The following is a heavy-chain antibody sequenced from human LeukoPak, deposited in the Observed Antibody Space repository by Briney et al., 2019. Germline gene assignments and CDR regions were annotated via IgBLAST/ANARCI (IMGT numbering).Heavy chain of an antibody. CDR3: ARDHSGWLDY. J-gene: IGHJ4*02. CDR2: ISYDGSNK. Sequence: GGSLRLSCAASGFTFSSYAMHWVRQAPGKGLEWVTVISYDGSNKYYADSVKGRFTISRDSSKNTLYLQMNSLRAEDTAVYYCARDHSGWLDYWGQGTLVTVSS. CDR1: GFTFSSYA. V-gene: IGHV3-30*01. D-gene: IGHD6-19*01.